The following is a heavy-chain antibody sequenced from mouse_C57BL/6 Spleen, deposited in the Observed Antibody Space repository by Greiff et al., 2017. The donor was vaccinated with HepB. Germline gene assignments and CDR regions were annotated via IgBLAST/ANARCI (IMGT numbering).Heavy chain of an antibody. CDR3: ARVPQLGPDWYFDV. Sequence: EVKLVESGPGLVKPSPSLSLTCSVTGYSITSGYYWNWIRQFPGNKLEWMGYISYDGSNNYNPSLKNRISITRDTSKNQFFLKLNSVTTEDTATYYCARVPQLGPDWYFDVWGTGTTVTVSS. D-gene: IGHD4-1*02. CDR2: ISYDGSN. CDR1: GYSITSGYY. J-gene: IGHJ1*03. V-gene: IGHV3-6*01.